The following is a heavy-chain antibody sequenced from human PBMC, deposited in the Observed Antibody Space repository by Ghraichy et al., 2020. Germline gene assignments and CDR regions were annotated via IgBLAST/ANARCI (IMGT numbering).Heavy chain of an antibody. Sequence: LSLTCAASGFTFSSYLMSWVRQAPGKGLEWVANIKQDGSEKYYVDSVKGRFTISRDNAKNSLYLQMNSLRAEDTAVYYCAREGPLLESYYYYGMDVWGQGTTVTVSS. CDR1: GFTFSSYL. D-gene: IGHD3-3*01. J-gene: IGHJ6*02. V-gene: IGHV3-7*01. CDR2: IKQDGSEK. CDR3: AREGPLLESYYYYGMDV.